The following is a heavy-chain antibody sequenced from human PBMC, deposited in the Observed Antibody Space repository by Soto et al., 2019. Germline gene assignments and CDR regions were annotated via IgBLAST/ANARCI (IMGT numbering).Heavy chain of an antibody. Sequence: ASVKVSCKASGYTFTSYDINWVRQATGQGLEWMGWMNPNSSNTGYAQKFQGRVTMTTDTSTSTAYMELRSLRSDDTAVYYCARAVVPAATQNYYYYMDVWGKGTTVTVSS. CDR2: MNPNSSNT. CDR1: GYTFTSYD. V-gene: IGHV1-8*01. J-gene: IGHJ6*03. CDR3: ARAVVPAATQNYYYYMDV. D-gene: IGHD2-2*01.